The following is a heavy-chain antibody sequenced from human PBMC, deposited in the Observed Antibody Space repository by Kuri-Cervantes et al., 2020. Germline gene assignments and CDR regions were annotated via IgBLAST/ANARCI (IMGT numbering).Heavy chain of an antibody. CDR1: GGSISSGGYY. J-gene: IGHJ4*02. CDR3: ARLDY. CDR2: IYYGRRT. V-gene: IGHV4-39*01. Sequence: SETLSLTCTVSGGSISSGGYYWGWLRQPKGKDREVIGTIYYGRRTYYNTSLKGRVTISVDTSKNQFPLKLSSVAAADTAVYYCARLDYWGQGTLVTVSS.